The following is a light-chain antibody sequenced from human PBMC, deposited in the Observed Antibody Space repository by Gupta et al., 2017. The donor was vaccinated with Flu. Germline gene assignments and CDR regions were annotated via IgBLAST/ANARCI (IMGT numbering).Light chain of an antibody. V-gene: IGKV3-20*01. CDR2: DAS. CDR3: QQYGSSPPGT. J-gene: IGKJ1*01. CDR1: QTVSSSY. Sequence: EIVLTQSPGTLSLSPGERVTLSCRASQTVSSSYLAWYQQKPGQAPRLLIYDASSRATGIPDFSPTISRLEPEDFAVYYCQQYGSSPPGTFGQGTKVESK.